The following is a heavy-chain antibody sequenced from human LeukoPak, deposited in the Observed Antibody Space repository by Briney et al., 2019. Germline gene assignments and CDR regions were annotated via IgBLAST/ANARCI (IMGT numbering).Heavy chain of an antibody. CDR1: GGSFSGYY. D-gene: IGHD5-12*01. CDR3: ARRAGEYSGYDYVGYYFDY. J-gene: IGHJ4*02. V-gene: IGHV4-34*01. CDR2: INHSGST. Sequence: SETLSLTCAVYGGSFSGYYWSWIRQPPGKGLEWIGEINHSGSTNYNPSLKSRVTISVDTSKNQFSLKLSSVTAADTAVYYCARRAGEYSGYDYVGYYFDYWGQGTLVTVSS.